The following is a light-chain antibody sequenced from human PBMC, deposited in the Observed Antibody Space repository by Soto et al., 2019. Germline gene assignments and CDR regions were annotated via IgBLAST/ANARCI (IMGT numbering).Light chain of an antibody. CDR2: GAS. V-gene: IGKV3-15*01. J-gene: IGKJ2*01. Sequence: EIVMTQSPDTLSVSPGERATLSCRASQSVSSNLAWYQQKPGQAPRLLIYGASSRATGIPARFSGSGSGTEFTLTISSLQSEDFAVYYCQQYNKWPPHTFGQGTKLEIK. CDR1: QSVSSN. CDR3: QQYNKWPPHT.